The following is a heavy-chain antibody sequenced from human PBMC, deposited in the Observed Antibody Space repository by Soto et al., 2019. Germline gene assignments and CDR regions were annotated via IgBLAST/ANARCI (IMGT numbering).Heavy chain of an antibody. D-gene: IGHD3-10*01. CDR3: ARDLGSDGLWFGEGRYCGGMDV. Sequence: GGSLRLSCAASGFTFSSYSINWVRQAPGKGLEWVSSISSSSSYIYYADSVKGRFTISRDNAKNSLYLQMNSLRAEDTAVYYCARDLGSDGLWFGEGRYCGGMDVWGQGTRVTVSS. J-gene: IGHJ6*02. CDR1: GFTFSSYS. CDR2: ISSSSSYI. V-gene: IGHV3-21*01.